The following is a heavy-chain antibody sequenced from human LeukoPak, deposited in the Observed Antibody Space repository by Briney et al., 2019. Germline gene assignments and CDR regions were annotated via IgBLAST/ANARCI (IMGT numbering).Heavy chain of an antibody. D-gene: IGHD3-3*01. CDR2: ISSSGSTR. Sequence: GGSLRLSCAASGFTFSDYYMSWIRQAPGKGLEWVSYISSSGSTRYYADSLKGRFTISRDNAKNSLYLQMNSLRAEDTAVYYCARVLRGWLLFGWFDPWGQGTLVTVSS. CDR1: GFTFSDYY. V-gene: IGHV3-11*01. CDR3: ARVLRGWLLFGWFDP. J-gene: IGHJ5*02.